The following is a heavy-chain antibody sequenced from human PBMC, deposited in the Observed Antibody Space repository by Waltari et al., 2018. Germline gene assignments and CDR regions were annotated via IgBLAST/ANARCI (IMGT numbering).Heavy chain of an antibody. CDR2: VHYSGIT. Sequence: QVQLQESGPGLVKPSETLSLTCTVSGGSISSHYWSWIRPPPGKGLEWIGYVHYSGITNYNPSLKSRVTISIDTSKNQVSLKLSSVTAADTAVYYCARGDYGDYEGVNDYWGQGTLVTVSS. V-gene: IGHV4-59*11. J-gene: IGHJ4*02. D-gene: IGHD4-17*01. CDR1: GGSISSHY. CDR3: ARGDYGDYEGVNDY.